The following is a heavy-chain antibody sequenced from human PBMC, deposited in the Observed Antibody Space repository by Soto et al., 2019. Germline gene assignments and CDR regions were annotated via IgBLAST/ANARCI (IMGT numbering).Heavy chain of an antibody. D-gene: IGHD6-25*01. CDR2: INPNNGGT. V-gene: IGHV1-2*02. Sequence: DSVKVSCKASGGTFSSYSSSWVRQAPGQGLEWMGRINPNNGGTNYAQKFQGRVTMTRDKSISTAYMDLSRLKSDVTAVYYCVMQRGGVVYWGQGTLVTVSS. CDR1: GGTFSSYS. J-gene: IGHJ4*02. CDR3: VMQRGGVVY.